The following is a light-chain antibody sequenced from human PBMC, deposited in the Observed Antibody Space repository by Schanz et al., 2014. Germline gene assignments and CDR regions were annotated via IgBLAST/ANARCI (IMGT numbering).Light chain of an antibody. Sequence: QSVLTQPPSASGSPGQSVTISCTGTDVGGYNYVSWYQRHPGKAPKLMIYDVSKRPSGVSNRFSASKSGNTASLTISRLQAEDEADYYCSSYAGSNTLVFGGGTKLTVL. CDR2: DVS. V-gene: IGLV2-8*01. CDR1: DVGGYNY. CDR3: SSYAGSNTLV. J-gene: IGLJ3*02.